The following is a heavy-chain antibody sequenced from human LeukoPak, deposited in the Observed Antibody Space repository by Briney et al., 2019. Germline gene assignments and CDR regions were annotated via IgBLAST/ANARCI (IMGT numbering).Heavy chain of an antibody. CDR3: ARAVLWFGEAYYYYYYYMDV. V-gene: IGHV4-34*01. Sequence: PSETLSLTCAVYGGSFSGYYWSWIRQPPGKGLEWMGEINHSGSTNYNPSLKIRVTISVDTSKNQFSLKLSSVTAADTAVYYCARAVLWFGEAYYYYYYYMDVWGKGTTVTVSS. CDR1: GGSFSGYY. D-gene: IGHD3-10*01. CDR2: INHSGST. J-gene: IGHJ6*03.